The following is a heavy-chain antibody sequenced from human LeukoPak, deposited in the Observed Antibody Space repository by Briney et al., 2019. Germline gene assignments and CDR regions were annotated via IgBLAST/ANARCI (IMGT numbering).Heavy chain of an antibody. CDR2: IDPSDSYT. V-gene: IGHV5-10-1*01. J-gene: IGHJ6*02. D-gene: IGHD3-22*01. CDR3: ARLDYDSSGYLYYYYGMDV. Sequence: KPGESLPISCKGSGYSFTSYWISWVRQMPGKGLERMGRIDPSDSYTNYSPSFQGHVTISADKSISTAYLQWSSLEASDTAMYYCARLDYDSSGYLYYYYGMDVWGQGTTVTVSS. CDR1: GYSFTSYW.